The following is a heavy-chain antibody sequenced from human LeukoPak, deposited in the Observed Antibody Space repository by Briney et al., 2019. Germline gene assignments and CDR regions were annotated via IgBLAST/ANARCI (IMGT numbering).Heavy chain of an antibody. Sequence: HSGGSLRLSCAASGFTFSTYWMNRVRQAPGKGLEWVANIEQDGSEKYYVDSVRGRFTISRDNAKNSLYLQMNSLRADDTAVYYCARDMGDYWGQGTLVTVSS. D-gene: IGHD3-16*01. J-gene: IGHJ4*02. CDR1: GFTFSTYW. CDR3: ARDMGDY. CDR2: IEQDGSEK. V-gene: IGHV3-7*01.